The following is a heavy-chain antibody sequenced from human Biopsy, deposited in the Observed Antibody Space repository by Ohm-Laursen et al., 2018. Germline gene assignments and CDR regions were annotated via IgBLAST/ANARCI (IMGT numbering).Heavy chain of an antibody. D-gene: IGHD6-19*01. CDR1: GFDFSDYS. V-gene: IGHV3-21*04. CDR3: ARNTGWYGDLYYFDY. CDR2: VTTTSSYI. Sequence: SLRLSCTATGFDFSDYSMGWVRQAPGKGLEWVSSVTTTSSYIYYADSVKGRFTISRDNAKNSLYLQMNSLRSADTAVYFCARNTGWYGDLYYFDYWGQGTLVTVSS. J-gene: IGHJ4*02.